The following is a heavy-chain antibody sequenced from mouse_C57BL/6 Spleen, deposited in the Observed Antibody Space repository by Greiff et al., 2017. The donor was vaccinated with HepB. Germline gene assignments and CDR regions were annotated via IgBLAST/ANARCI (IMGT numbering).Heavy chain of an antibody. D-gene: IGHD3-2*02. CDR3: ARDQGRGTAQATPFPY. CDR1: GFTFSSYA. Sequence: EVKLMESGGGLVKPGGSLKLSCAASGFTFSSYAMSWVRQTPEKRLEWVATISDGGSYTYYPDNVEGRFTISRDNAKNNLYLQMSHLKSEDTAMYYCARDQGRGTAQATPFPYWGQGTLVTVSA. V-gene: IGHV5-4*01. J-gene: IGHJ3*01. CDR2: ISDGGSYT.